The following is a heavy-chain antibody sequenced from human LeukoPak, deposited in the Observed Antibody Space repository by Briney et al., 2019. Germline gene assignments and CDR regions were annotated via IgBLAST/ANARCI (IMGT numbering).Heavy chain of an antibody. J-gene: IGHJ3*02. Sequence: QSGRSLRLSCEASGFTFESYAMHWVRQAPGKGLEWVAVISYDGSNKYYVDSVKGRFTISRDNSKNTLFLQMNSLRPEDTSVYYCAKDRTYDYDTYDAFDIWGPGTMVSVSS. CDR1: GFTFESYA. V-gene: IGHV3-30*18. CDR2: ISYDGSNK. CDR3: AKDRTYDYDTYDAFDI. D-gene: IGHD4-17*01.